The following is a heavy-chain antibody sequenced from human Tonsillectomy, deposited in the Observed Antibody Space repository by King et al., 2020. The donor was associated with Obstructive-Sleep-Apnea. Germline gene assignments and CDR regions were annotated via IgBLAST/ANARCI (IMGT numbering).Heavy chain of an antibody. V-gene: IGHV3-30*18. D-gene: IGHD3-10*01. CDR1: GFTFSSYG. CDR2: ISYDGSNK. CDR3: AKGLTYYYGSGSYYWGSRDAFDI. J-gene: IGHJ3*02. Sequence: VQLVESGGGVVQPGRSLRLSCAASGFTFSSYGMHWVRQAPGKGLEWVAVISYDGSNKYYADSVKGRFTISRDNSKNTLYLQMNSLRAEDTAVYYCAKGLTYYYGSGSYYWGSRDAFDIWGQGTMVTVSS.